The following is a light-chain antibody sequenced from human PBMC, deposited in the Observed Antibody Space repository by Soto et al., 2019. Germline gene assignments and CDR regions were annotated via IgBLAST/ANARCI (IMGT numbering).Light chain of an antibody. CDR1: SSDVGAYNY. Sequence: QSALTQPASVSGSPGQSITISCTGTSSDVGAYNYISWYQQHPGKAPKLMIYEVSNRPSGVSTHFSGSKSGNTASLTISGLQAEDEGDYYCSTYINSITFVIFGGGTKLTVL. V-gene: IGLV2-14*01. CDR3: STYINSITFVI. CDR2: EVS. J-gene: IGLJ2*01.